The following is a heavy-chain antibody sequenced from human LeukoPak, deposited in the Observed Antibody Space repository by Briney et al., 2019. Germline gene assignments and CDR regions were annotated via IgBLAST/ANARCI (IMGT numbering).Heavy chain of an antibody. CDR3: TRTFSGAHYYSTPV. V-gene: IGHV4-59*08. Sequence: SDTLSLTCTVSGDSITPYYWSWIRQSPGGSLEYIGFISDTGSTNYNPSLRRRVSISVNTSKSQFSLKLKSVTAADSAIYYCTRTFSGAHYYSTPVWGAGTTVTVSS. D-gene: IGHD7-27*01. J-gene: IGHJ6*03. CDR1: GDSITPYY. CDR2: ISDTGST.